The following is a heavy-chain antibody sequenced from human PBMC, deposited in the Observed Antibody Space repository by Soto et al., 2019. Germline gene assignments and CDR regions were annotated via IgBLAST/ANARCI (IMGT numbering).Heavy chain of an antibody. CDR1: GFTFSSYG. CDR3: ARDSEVRVAVAGFDY. Sequence: GGSLRLSCAASGFTFSSYGMHWVRQAPGKGLEWVAVIWYDGSNKYYADSVKGRFTISRDNSKNTLYLQMNSLRAEDTAVYYCARDSEVRVAVAGFDYWGQGTLVTVSS. D-gene: IGHD6-19*01. CDR2: IWYDGSNK. J-gene: IGHJ4*02. V-gene: IGHV3-33*01.